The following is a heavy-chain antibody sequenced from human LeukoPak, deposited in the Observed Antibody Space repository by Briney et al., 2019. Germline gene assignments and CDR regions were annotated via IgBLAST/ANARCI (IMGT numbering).Heavy chain of an antibody. CDR3: ANTPTA. V-gene: IGHV3-33*06. CDR1: GFTFRSYG. Sequence: GRSLRLSCAASGFTFRSYGMHWVRQAPGKGLEWVALIWYDGSNAYYADSVKGRFTIFRDNPKNTLYLLMNSLRADDTAVYYCANTPTAWGQGTLVTVSS. D-gene: IGHD2-15*01. J-gene: IGHJ4*02. CDR2: IWYDGSNA.